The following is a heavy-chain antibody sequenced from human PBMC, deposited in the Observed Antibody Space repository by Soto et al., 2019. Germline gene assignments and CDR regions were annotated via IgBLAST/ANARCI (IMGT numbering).Heavy chain of an antibody. J-gene: IGHJ1*01. CDR1: GFTFSGSA. Sequence: EVQLVESGGGLVQPGGSLKLSCAASGFTFSGSAMHWVRQASGKGLEWVGRIRSKANSYATAYAASVKGRFTISRDDSKNTAYLQMNSLKTEDTAVYYCAKGSGYGDYGLIGYFQHWGQGTLVTVSS. CDR3: AKGSGYGDYGLIGYFQH. CDR2: IRSKANSYAT. V-gene: IGHV3-73*02. D-gene: IGHD4-17*01.